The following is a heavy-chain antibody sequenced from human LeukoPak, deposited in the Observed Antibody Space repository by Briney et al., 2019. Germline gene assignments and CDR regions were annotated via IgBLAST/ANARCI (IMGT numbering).Heavy chain of an antibody. Sequence: SVKVSCKASGGTFSSYAISWVRQTPGQGLERMGGIIPIFGTANYAQKFQGRATITTDESTSTAYMELSSLRSEDTAVYYCAREDDGYNPTGYWGQGTLVTVSS. D-gene: IGHD5-24*01. V-gene: IGHV1-69*05. J-gene: IGHJ4*02. CDR1: GGTFSSYA. CDR3: AREDDGYNPTGY. CDR2: IIPIFGTA.